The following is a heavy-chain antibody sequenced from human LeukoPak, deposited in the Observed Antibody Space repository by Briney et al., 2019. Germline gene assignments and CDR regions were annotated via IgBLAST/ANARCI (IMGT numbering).Heavy chain of an antibody. CDR2: VYYSGST. D-gene: IGHD5-24*01. J-gene: IGHJ4*02. CDR1: GDSISSSSFY. V-gene: IGHV4-39*07. Sequence: SETLSLTCTVSGDSISSSSFYWGWIRQPPGKGLEWIGSVYYSGSTNYNPSLKSRVTISVDTSKNQFSLKLSSVTAADTAVYYCARARDGYYLLWGQGTLVTVSS. CDR3: ARARDGYYLL.